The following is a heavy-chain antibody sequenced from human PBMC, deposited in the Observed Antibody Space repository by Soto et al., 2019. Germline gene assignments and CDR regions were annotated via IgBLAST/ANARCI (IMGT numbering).Heavy chain of an antibody. CDR2: INAGNGNT. CDR3: ARVDGSDYYYYYGMDV. J-gene: IGHJ6*02. D-gene: IGHD5-12*01. CDR1: GYTVTSYA. Sequence: GFPVKAACKASGYTVTSYAVHWVRMAPGQRLEWMGWINAGNGNTKYSQKFQGRVTITRDTSASTAYMELSSLRSEDTAVYYCARVDGSDYYYYYGMDVWGQGTTVTVSS. V-gene: IGHV1-3*01.